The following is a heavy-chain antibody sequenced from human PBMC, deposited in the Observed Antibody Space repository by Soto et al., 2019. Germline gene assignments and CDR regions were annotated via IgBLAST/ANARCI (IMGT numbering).Heavy chain of an antibody. CDR1: GFTFSSYG. J-gene: IGHJ6*02. V-gene: IGHV3-33*01. Sequence: GGSLRLSCVASGFTFSSYGMHWVRQAPGRGLEWVAVIWYDGSNKNYGDSVKGRFTISRDNSKNTLYLQMSSLRAEDTAVYYCAGDRTSYAMDVWGQGTTGTVS. CDR2: IWYDGSNK. CDR3: AGDRTSYAMDV.